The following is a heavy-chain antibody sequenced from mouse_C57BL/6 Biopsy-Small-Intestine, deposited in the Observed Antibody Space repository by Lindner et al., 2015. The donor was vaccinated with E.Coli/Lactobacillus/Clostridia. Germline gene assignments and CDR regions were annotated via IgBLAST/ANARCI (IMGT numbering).Heavy chain of an antibody. Sequence: QLQESGAELVRPGASVKLSCTASGFNIKDDYIHWVKQRPEQGLEWIGRIDPANGNVKYAPKFQDKATITADTSSNTAYLQFSSLSSEDTAVYYCARSLYGPYWGQGTLVTVSA. CDR2: IDPANGNV. D-gene: IGHD1-1*02. CDR1: GFNIKDDY. CDR3: ARSLYGPY. V-gene: IGHV14-3*01. J-gene: IGHJ3*01.